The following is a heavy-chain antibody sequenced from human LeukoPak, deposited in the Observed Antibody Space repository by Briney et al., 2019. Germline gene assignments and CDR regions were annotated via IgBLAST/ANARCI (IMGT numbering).Heavy chain of an antibody. D-gene: IGHD6-19*01. CDR1: GFTFSRHW. J-gene: IGHJ6*02. Sequence: GGSLRLSCVASGFTFSRHWMSWVRQAPGKGLEWVANINQEGSEKYYVDSVKGRFTISRDNAKNSLYLQINSLRAEDTAVYFCARDSVAAVYYFNGLDVWGQGTTVTVSS. CDR3: ARDSVAAVYYFNGLDV. V-gene: IGHV3-7*04. CDR2: INQEGSEK.